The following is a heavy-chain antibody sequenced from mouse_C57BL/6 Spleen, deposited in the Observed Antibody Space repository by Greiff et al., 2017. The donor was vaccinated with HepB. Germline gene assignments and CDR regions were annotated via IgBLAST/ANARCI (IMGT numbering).Heavy chain of an antibody. J-gene: IGHJ2*01. V-gene: IGHV1-81*01. CDR1: GYTFTSYG. CDR2: IYPRSGNT. D-gene: IGHD1-1*01. CDR3: ALITTVVATEGY. Sequence: VQLQQSGAELARPGASVKLSCKASGYTFTSYGISWVKQRTGQGLEWIGEIYPRSGNTYYNEKFKGKATLTADKSSSTAYMELRSLTSEDSAVYFCALITTVVATEGYWGQGTTLTVSS.